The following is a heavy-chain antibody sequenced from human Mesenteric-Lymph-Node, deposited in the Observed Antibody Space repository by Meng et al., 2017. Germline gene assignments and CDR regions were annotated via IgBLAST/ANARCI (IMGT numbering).Heavy chain of an antibody. J-gene: IGHJ3*02. D-gene: IGHD6-19*01. Sequence: GESLKISCAASGFTFSSYGMHWVRQAPGKGLEWVAVIWYDGSNKYYADSVKGRFTISRDNSKNTLYLQMNSLRAEDTAVYYCGRGHSSGWYGGAFDIWGQGTMVTVSS. CDR2: IWYDGSNK. CDR3: GRGHSSGWYGGAFDI. CDR1: GFTFSSYG. V-gene: IGHV3-33*01.